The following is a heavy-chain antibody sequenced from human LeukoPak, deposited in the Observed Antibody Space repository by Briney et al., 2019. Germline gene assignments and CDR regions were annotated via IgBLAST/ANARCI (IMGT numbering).Heavy chain of an antibody. CDR1: RGSISGHY. CDR2: IHFSGST. CDR3: ARLLYYGSGSYYNWFDP. Sequence: SETLSLTCSVSRGSISGHYWSWIRQPPGKGLEWIGYIHFSGSTNYNPSLKSRVTILVDTSKNQFSLKLRSVTAADTAVCYCARLLYYGSGSYYNWFDPWGQGTLVTVSP. D-gene: IGHD3-10*01. V-gene: IGHV4-59*08. J-gene: IGHJ5*02.